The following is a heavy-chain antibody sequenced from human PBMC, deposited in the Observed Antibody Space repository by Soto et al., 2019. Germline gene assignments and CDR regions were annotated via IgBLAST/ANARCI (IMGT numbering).Heavy chain of an antibody. J-gene: IGHJ6*02. V-gene: IGHV1-2*02. CDR3: ARESSGYGGYYYYGIDV. CDR2: INPKSGAT. CDR1: GYTFIDYY. D-gene: IGHD3-22*01. Sequence: GASVKVSCKASGYTFIDYYLHWVRQAPGQGLEWKGWINPKSGATNYAQKFQGRVTMTRDTTISTANMEVSRLTSDDTAVYYCARESSGYGGYYYYGIDVWGQGTTVTDSS.